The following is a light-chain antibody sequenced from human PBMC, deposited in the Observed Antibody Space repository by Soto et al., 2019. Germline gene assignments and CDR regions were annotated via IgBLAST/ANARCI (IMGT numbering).Light chain of an antibody. J-gene: IGKJ1*01. CDR1: QSISSS. CDR2: ATS. CDR3: QQYSKWPWT. V-gene: IGKV3-15*01. Sequence: EIVMTQSPATLSMSPGERVTLSCRASQSISSSLAWNQQKPGQAPRLLIYATSTRATGVPDRFSGSGSGTEFTLTITSLQSEDFAVYYCQQYSKWPWTFGQGNKVEI.